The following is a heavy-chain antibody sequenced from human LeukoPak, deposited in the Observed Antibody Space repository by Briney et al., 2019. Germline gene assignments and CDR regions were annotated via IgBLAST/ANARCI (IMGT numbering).Heavy chain of an antibody. J-gene: IGHJ4*02. CDR2: INPNSGGT. Sequence: GASVKVSCKASGYTFTGYYMHWVRQAPGQGLEWMGWINPNSGGTNYAQKFQGWVTMTRDTSISTAYMELSRLRSDDTAVYCCARDGPDSEPSYNIAGFDYWGQGTLVTVSS. CDR1: GYTFTGYY. V-gene: IGHV1-2*04. CDR3: ARDGPDSEPSYNIAGFDY. D-gene: IGHD1-1*01.